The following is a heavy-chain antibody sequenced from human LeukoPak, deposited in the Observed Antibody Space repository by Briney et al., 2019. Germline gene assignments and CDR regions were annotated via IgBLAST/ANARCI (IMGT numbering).Heavy chain of an antibody. Sequence: GGSLRLSCAASGFTFSSYAMTWVRQAPGKGLEWVSIISGSGGGTYYADSVKGRFTISRDNSKNTVYLQMNSLRAEDTAVHYCAKLHSSSWYNPTDYWGQGTLVTVSS. D-gene: IGHD6-13*01. J-gene: IGHJ4*02. V-gene: IGHV3-23*01. CDR2: ISGSGGGT. CDR3: AKLHSSSWYNPTDY. CDR1: GFTFSSYA.